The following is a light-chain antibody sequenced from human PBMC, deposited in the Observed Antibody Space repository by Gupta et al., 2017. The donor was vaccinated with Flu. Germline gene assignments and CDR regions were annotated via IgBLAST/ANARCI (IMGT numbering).Light chain of an antibody. J-gene: IGLJ1*01. CDR2: DVS. CDR3: RSYTSSHTFVI. Sequence: QSALTQPASVSASPGQSITISCTGTSSDVGGSNYVSWYQQHPGKAPKLMIYDVSNRPSGVSSRFSGSKSGNTASLTISGLEAEDEADYYCRSYTSSHTFVIFGTGTKLTVL. CDR1: SSDVGGSNY. V-gene: IGLV2-14*01.